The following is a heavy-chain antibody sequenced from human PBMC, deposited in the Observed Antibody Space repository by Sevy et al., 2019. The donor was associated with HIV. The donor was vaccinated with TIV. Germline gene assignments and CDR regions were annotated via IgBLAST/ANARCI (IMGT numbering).Heavy chain of an antibody. J-gene: IGHJ4*02. Sequence: GGPLRLSCAASGFTFSSYWMHWVRQAPGKGLVWVSRINSDGSNTSYADSVKGRFTISRDNAKNTLYLQMNSLRAEDTAVYYCASFGRRRLDYWGQGTLVTVSS. CDR3: ASFGRRRLDY. V-gene: IGHV3-74*01. D-gene: IGHD3-10*01. CDR1: GFTFSSYW. CDR2: INSDGSNT.